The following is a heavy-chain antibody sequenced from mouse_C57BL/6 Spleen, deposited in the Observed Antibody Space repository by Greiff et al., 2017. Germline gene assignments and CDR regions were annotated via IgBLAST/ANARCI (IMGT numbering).Heavy chain of an antibody. V-gene: IGHV1-82*01. CDR3: AIYYGYLFDY. CDR2: IYPGDGDT. D-gene: IGHD2-2*01. CDR1: GYAFSSSW. Sequence: QVQLQQSGPELVKPGASVKISCKASGYAFSSSWMNWVKQRPGKGLEWIGRIYPGDGDTNYNGKFKGKATLTADKSSSTAYMQLSSLTSEDSAVYFCAIYYGYLFDYWGQGTTLTVSS. J-gene: IGHJ2*01.